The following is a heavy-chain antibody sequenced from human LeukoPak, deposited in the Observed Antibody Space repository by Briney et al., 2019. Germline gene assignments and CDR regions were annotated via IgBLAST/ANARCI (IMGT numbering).Heavy chain of an antibody. Sequence: SETLSHTCAVYGGSLSGYYWSWIRQPPGKGLEWIGEINHSGSTNYNPSLKSRVTISVDTSKNQFSLKLSSVTAADTAVYYCARGLYYYDSSGYYSTNIDYWGQGTLVTVSS. D-gene: IGHD3-22*01. CDR2: INHSGST. CDR3: ARGLYYYDSSGYYSTNIDY. V-gene: IGHV4-34*01. J-gene: IGHJ4*02. CDR1: GGSLSGYY.